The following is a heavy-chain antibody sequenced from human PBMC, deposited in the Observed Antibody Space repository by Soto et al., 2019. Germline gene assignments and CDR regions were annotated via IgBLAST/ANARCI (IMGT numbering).Heavy chain of an antibody. CDR1: GFTFSSYG. CDR3: ARDRSLLWFGESPHAFDI. Sequence: QVQLVESGGGVVQPGRSLRLSCAASGFTFSSYGMHWVRQAPGKGLEWVAVIWYDGSNKYYADSVKGRFTISRDNSKNTLYLQMNSLRAEDKAVYYCARDRSLLWFGESPHAFDIWGQGTMVIVSS. J-gene: IGHJ3*02. CDR2: IWYDGSNK. V-gene: IGHV3-33*01. D-gene: IGHD3-10*01.